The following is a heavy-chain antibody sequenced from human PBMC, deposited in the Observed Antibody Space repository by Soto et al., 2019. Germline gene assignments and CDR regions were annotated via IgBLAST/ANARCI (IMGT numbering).Heavy chain of an antibody. CDR3: ASLGSYYYGSGSSLDAFDI. CDR2: IYYSGST. Sequence: SETLSLTCTVSGGSISSYYWSWIRQPPGKGLEWIGYIYYSGSTNYNPSLKRRVTISVDTSKNQFSLKLSSVTAADTAVYYCASLGSYYYGSGSSLDAFDIWGQGTMVTVSS. J-gene: IGHJ3*02. V-gene: IGHV4-59*01. CDR1: GGSISSYY. D-gene: IGHD3-10*01.